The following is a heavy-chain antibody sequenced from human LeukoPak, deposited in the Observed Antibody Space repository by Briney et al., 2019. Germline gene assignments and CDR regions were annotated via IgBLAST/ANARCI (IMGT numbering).Heavy chain of an antibody. D-gene: IGHD6-19*01. J-gene: IGHJ4*02. V-gene: IGHV4-34*01. CDR1: GGSFSGYY. Sequence: SGTLSLTCAVYGGSFSGYYWSWIRQPPGKGLEWIGEINHSGSTNYNPSLKSRVTISVDTSKNQFSLKLSSVTAADTAVYYCARGRIAAVAGTGYWGQGTLVTVSS. CDR3: ARGRIAAVAGTGY. CDR2: INHSGST.